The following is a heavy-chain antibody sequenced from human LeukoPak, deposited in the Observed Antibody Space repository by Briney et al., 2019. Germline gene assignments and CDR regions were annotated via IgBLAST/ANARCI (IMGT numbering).Heavy chain of an antibody. Sequence: GGSLRLSCAASGFTFRSYSMNWVRQAPGKGLEWVSYINSGSSYIYYTDSVKGRFTISRDNVKNTLYLQMNSLRAEDTAVYYFARHDCLAAGSYYTYYCYGMDVW. D-gene: IGHD3-10*01. J-gene: IGHJ6*01. CDR2: INSGSSYI. CDR1: GFTFRSYS. CDR3: ARHDCLAAGSYYTYYCYGMDV. V-gene: IGHV3-21*01.